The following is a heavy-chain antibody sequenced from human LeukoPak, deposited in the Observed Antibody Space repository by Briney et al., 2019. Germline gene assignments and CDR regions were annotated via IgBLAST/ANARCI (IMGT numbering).Heavy chain of an antibody. V-gene: IGHV3-30*10. J-gene: IGHJ6*03. D-gene: IGHD6-19*01. CDR3: ARDAAQWLAHYYYYYYMDV. CDR2: ISYDGSNK. CDR1: GFTFGSYA. Sequence: PGGSLRLSCAASGFTFGSYAMHWVRQAPGKGLEWVAVISYDGSNKYYTDSVKGRFTISRDNSKNTLYLQMNSLRAEDTAVYYCARDAAQWLAHYYYYYYMDVWGKGTTVTVSS.